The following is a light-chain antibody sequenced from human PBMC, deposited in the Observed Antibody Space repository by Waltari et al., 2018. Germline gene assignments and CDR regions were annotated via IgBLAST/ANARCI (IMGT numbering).Light chain of an antibody. CDR2: DFS. CDR3: QQYYRYYT. Sequence: IQMTQSPSALSASVVDRVTITCRASQRINTWMAWYQQRPGKAPKVLIYDFSTLESGVPSRFSGSGSGTEFTLAINNLQPEDFATYYCQQYYRYYTFGQGTKLEIK. CDR1: QRINTW. J-gene: IGKJ2*01. V-gene: IGKV1-5*01.